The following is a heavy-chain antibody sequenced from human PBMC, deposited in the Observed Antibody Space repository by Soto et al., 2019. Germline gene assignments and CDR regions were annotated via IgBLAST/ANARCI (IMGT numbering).Heavy chain of an antibody. CDR2: IWYDGSDN. CDR1: GFTFRNYD. CDR3: ARDRQWPYNYVDY. V-gene: IGHV3-33*01. Sequence: AGSLRLSCAASGFTFRNYDMHWARQAPGKGLEWVAVIWYDGSDNYYADSVKGRFTISRDNSKNTLYLQMNSLRAEDTAVYYCARDRQWPYNYVDYWGHGTLVTVSS. J-gene: IGHJ4*01. D-gene: IGHD6-19*01.